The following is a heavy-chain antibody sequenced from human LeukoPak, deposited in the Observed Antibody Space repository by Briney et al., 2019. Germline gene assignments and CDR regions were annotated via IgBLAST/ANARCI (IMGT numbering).Heavy chain of an antibody. V-gene: IGHV3-11*04. CDR2: ISSSGSTI. J-gene: IGHJ4*02. D-gene: IGHD3-3*01. CDR3: AKDRRPDFWSGYFFDY. Sequence: GGSLRLSCAASGFTFSDYYMSWIRQAPGKGLEWVSYISSSGSTIYYADSVKGRFTISRDNAKNSLYLQMNSLRAEDTAVYYCAKDRRPDFWSGYFFDYWGQGTLVTVSS. CDR1: GFTFSDYY.